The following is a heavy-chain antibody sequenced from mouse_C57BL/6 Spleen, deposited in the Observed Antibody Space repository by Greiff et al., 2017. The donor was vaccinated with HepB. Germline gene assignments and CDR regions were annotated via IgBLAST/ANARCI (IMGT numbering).Heavy chain of an antibody. Sequence: QVQLQQPGAELVKPGASVKLSCKASGYTFTSYWMQWVKQRPGQGLEWIGEIDPSDSYTNYNQKFKGKATLTVDTSSSTAYMQLSSLTSEDSAVYYCARELGRAYWGQGTLVTVSA. CDR1: GYTFTSYW. CDR3: ARELGRAY. CDR2: IDPSDSYT. J-gene: IGHJ3*01. D-gene: IGHD4-1*01. V-gene: IGHV1-50*01.